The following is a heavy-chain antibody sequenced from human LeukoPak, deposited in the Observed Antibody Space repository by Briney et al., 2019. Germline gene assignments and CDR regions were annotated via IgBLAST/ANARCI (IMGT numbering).Heavy chain of an antibody. J-gene: IGHJ6*03. V-gene: IGHV6-1*01. CDR2: TYYRSKWYN. D-gene: IGHD3-10*01. Sequence: SQTLSLTCALSGDSFSSNSAAWNWIRQSPSRGLEWLVRTYYRSKWYNDYAVSVKSRITINPDTSKNQFSLQLNSVTPEDTAVYYCAGGSGSYDYYYYMDVWGKGTTVTVSS. CDR1: GDSFSSNSAA. CDR3: AGGSGSYDYYYYMDV.